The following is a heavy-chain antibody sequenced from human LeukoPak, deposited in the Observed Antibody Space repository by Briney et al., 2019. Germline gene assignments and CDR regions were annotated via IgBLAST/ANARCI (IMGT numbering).Heavy chain of an antibody. J-gene: IGHJ4*02. Sequence: SVKVSCKASGGTFSSYAISWVRQAPGQGLEWMGGIIPIFGTANYAQKFQGRVTITADKSTSTAYMELSSLRSEDTAVYYCARVSYYGSGNDYWGQGTLVTVPS. V-gene: IGHV1-69*06. CDR3: ARVSYYGSGNDY. CDR1: GGTFSSYA. CDR2: IIPIFGTA. D-gene: IGHD3-10*01.